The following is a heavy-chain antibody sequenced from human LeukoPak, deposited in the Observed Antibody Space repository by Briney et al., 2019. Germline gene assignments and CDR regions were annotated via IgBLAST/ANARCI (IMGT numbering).Heavy chain of an antibody. CDR2: ISSGGNT. CDR1: GFTVSRNY. CDR3: AKDHCSSTSCYILDY. J-gene: IGHJ4*02. D-gene: IGHD2-2*01. V-gene: IGHV3-53*05. Sequence: GGSLRLACAASGFTVSRNYMSWVRQAPGKGLEWVSVISSGGNTYYTDSVKGRFTISRDNSKNTLYLQMNSLRAEDTAVYYCAKDHCSSTSCYILDYWGQGTLVTVSS.